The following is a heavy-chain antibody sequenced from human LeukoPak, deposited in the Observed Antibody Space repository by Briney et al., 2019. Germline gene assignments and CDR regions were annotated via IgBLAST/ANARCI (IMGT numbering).Heavy chain of an antibody. CDR1: GFNFGDHA. Sequence: QPGRSLRLSCTTSGFNFGDHAMTWVRQAPGKGLQWIGFIRSKLYGGSADYAASVKGRFYMSRDDSMRIVYLEMSSLRTDDTAVYFCARGGSDYNNYAYLYWGQGTLVTVSS. D-gene: IGHD4-11*01. V-gene: IGHV3-49*04. CDR2: IRSKLYGGSA. CDR3: ARGGSDYNNYAYLY. J-gene: IGHJ4*02.